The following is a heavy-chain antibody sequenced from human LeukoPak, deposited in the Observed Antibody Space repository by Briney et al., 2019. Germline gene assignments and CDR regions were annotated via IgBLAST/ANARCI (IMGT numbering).Heavy chain of an antibody. Sequence: GGSLRLSCATSGFPFETNAMRWVREAPGMELEWVATIGNTETFYADSVTGRFTISRDNSKNTVNLQMNRLRVEDTAIYYCAKDWIQFNRVFECFDSWGQGTLVTVSS. CDR2: IGNTET. V-gene: IGHV3-23*01. D-gene: IGHD3-3*01. J-gene: IGHJ4*02. CDR3: AKDWIQFNRVFECFDS. CDR1: GFPFETNA.